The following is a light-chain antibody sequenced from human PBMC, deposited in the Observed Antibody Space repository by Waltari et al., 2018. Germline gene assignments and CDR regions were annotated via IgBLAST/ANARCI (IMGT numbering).Light chain of an antibody. CDR1: QDISNY. Sequence: DIQMAQSPSSLSASVGDRVTITCQASQDISNYLNWYQQKPGKAPTLLIYDASNLQTGVPSRFSGSGSGTDFTFTISSLQPEDIATFYCLQYDNLPITFGQGTRLEIK. J-gene: IGKJ5*01. CDR2: DAS. CDR3: LQYDNLPIT. V-gene: IGKV1-33*01.